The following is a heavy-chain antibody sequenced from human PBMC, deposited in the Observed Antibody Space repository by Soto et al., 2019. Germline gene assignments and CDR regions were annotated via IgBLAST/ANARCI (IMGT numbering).Heavy chain of an antibody. CDR3: ARPGGSSSYAD. J-gene: IGHJ4*02. Sequence: SETLSLTCTVSGGSISSSSYYWGWIRQPPGKGLEWIGSIYYSGSTYYNPSLKSRVTISVDTSKNQFSLKLSSVTAADTAVYYCARPGGSSSYADWGQGTLVTVSS. CDR2: IYYSGST. CDR1: GGSISSSSYY. D-gene: IGHD6-6*01. V-gene: IGHV4-39*01.